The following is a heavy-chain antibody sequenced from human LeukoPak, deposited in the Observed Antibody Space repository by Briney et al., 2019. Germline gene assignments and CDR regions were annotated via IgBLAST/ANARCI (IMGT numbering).Heavy chain of an antibody. CDR1: GGSISSYY. D-gene: IGHD2-2*01. J-gene: IGHJ4*02. CDR3: ARLLVVPAASSSDY. V-gene: IGHV4-4*07. CDR2: IYTSGST. Sequence: PSETLSLTCTVSGGSISSYYWSWIRQPAGKGLEWIGRIYTSGSTNYNPSLKSRVTMSVDTSKNQFSLKLSSVTAADTAVYYCARLLVVPAASSSDYWGQGTLVTVSS.